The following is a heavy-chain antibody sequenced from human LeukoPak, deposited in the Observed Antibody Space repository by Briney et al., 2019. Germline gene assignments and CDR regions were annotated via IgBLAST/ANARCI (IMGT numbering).Heavy chain of an antibody. V-gene: IGHV3-74*03. J-gene: IGHJ4*02. D-gene: IGHD1-26*01. CDR2: ISSDGSRT. CDR3: ARGPSHSGSYFVY. Sequence: GGSLRLSCAASGFTFNTYWMYWVRQGSGEGLVWVSRISSDGSRTEYADSVEGRFTISRDNAKNTLYLRMDSLRAEDTAVYYCARGPSHSGSYFVYWGQGTLVTVSS. CDR1: GFTFNTYW.